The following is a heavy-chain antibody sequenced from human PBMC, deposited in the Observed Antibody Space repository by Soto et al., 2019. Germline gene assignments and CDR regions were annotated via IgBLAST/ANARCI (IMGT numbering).Heavy chain of an antibody. CDR2: MNPNNGDT. J-gene: IGHJ4*02. CDR3: ARNRRETGDFDY. CDR1: GYIFTNYD. Sequence: ASVKVSCKTSGYIFTNYDINWMRQAPGQGLEWLGWMNPNNGDTGYAQNFQDRVSLTRDTSISTAYMELTSLTSEDTAVYFCARNRRETGDFDYWGQGTLVTVSS. D-gene: IGHD7-27*01. V-gene: IGHV1-8*01.